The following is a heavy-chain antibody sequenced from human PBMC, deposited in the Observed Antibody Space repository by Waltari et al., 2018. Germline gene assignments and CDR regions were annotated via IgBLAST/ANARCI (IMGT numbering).Heavy chain of an antibody. V-gene: IGHV1-2*02. CDR1: GFTFIDVH. CDR3: ARDPGPIVGAPDL. J-gene: IGHJ5*02. CDR2: VNPKNGDS. D-gene: IGHD1-26*01. Sequence: QEQLVQSGSEVKKPGASVRVTCQASGFTFIDVHLLWFRQTPGQGFEWMGWVNPKNGDSNSAEKFLGRVTMTRDTSINAVYLDLSGLRSDDTAVFFCARDPGPIVGAPDLWGQGTLVTVSS.